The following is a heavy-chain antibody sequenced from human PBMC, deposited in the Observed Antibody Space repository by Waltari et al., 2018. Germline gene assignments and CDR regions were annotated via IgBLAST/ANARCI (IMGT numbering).Heavy chain of an antibody. V-gene: IGHV3-7*01. D-gene: IGHD3-16*01. J-gene: IGHJ6*02. CDR2: INEDETER. Sequence: EVQLVESGGDLVQPGGPLRLSCGAFGVDFDVYWMSWVRQAPGKGLEWVANINEDETERYYADSVRGRFTISRDNDQKALYLRMNSLRAEDTAVYYCVRDHERGRYGMDVWGQGTTVTVSS. CDR1: GVDFDVYW. CDR3: VRDHERGRYGMDV.